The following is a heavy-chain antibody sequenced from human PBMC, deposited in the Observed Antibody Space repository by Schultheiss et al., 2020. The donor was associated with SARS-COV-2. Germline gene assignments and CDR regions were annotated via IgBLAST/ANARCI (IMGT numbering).Heavy chain of an antibody. D-gene: IGHD7-27*01. CDR1: GYTFTSYG. V-gene: IGHV1-2*02. Sequence: ASVKVSCKASGYTFTSYGISWVRQAPGQGLEWMGGINPNSGGTNYAQKFRGRVTMTRDTSISTAYMELRSLRSDDTAVYYCARLAGVNWFDPWGQGTLVTVSS. CDR2: INPNSGGT. CDR3: ARLAGVNWFDP. J-gene: IGHJ5*02.